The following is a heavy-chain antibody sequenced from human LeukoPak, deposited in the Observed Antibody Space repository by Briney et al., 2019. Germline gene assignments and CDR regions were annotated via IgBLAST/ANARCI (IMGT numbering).Heavy chain of an antibody. CDR3: ARDQDLSGYFDY. V-gene: IGHV3-21*01. D-gene: IGHD3-10*01. CDR2: ISGYGYNT. CDR1: GFTVGNNY. Sequence: SGGSLRLSCAASGFTVGNNYVSWVRQAPEKGLEWVSAISGYGYNTYYADSVKGRFTISRDNAKNSLYLQMNSLRAEDTAVYYCARDQDLSGYFDYWGQGTLVTVSS. J-gene: IGHJ4*02.